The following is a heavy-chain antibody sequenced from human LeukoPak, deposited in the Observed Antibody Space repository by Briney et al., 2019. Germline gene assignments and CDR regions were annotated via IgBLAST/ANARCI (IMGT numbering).Heavy chain of an antibody. D-gene: IGHD6-6*01. J-gene: IGHJ6*02. CDR2: ISGSGRNT. V-gene: IGHV3-23*01. Sequence: GGSLRLYCAASGFTFSNYVMSWVRQAPGKGLEWVSSISGSGRNTNYADSVKGWFTISRDNSKNTLYLQMNSLRAEDTALYFCAKDSSSSNYYYGLDVWGQGTTVTVSS. CDR1: GFTFSNYV. CDR3: AKDSSSSNYYYGLDV.